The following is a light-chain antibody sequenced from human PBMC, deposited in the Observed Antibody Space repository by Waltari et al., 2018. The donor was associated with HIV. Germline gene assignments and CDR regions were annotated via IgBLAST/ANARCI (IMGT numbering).Light chain of an antibody. CDR2: DVY. CDR1: SSDLGSYDY. CDR3: SSYAGSTNRVV. J-gene: IGLJ2*01. V-gene: IGLV2-8*01. Sequence: QSALAQSPSASGFPGQAVTISCTGTSSDLGSYDYVSCSQQPPGKPPKPLIYDVYKRPSGIPDRFSGSKSGNTASLTVSGLQAEDEANYYCSSYAGSTNRVVFGGGTFLTVL.